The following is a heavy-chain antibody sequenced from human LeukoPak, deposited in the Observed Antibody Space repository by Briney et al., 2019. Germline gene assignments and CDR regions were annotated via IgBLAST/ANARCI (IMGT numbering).Heavy chain of an antibody. J-gene: IGHJ4*02. CDR1: GFTFSSYA. Sequence: GSLRLSCAASGFTFSSYAMSWVRQAPGKGLEWVSAISGSGGSTYYADSVKGRFTISRDNSKNTLYLQMNSLRAEDTAVYYCAKGPPEVEWELFFFDYWGQGTLVTVSS. CDR2: ISGSGGST. CDR3: AKGPPEVEWELFFFDY. V-gene: IGHV3-23*01. D-gene: IGHD1-26*01.